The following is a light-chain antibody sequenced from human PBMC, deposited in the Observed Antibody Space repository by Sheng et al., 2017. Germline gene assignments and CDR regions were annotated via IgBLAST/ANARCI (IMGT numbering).Light chain of an antibody. J-gene: IGLJ2*01. Sequence: QSALTQPASVSGSPGQSITISCTGTSSDVGGYNYVSWYQQHPGKAPKLMIYAVSKRPSGFSNRFSGSKSGNTASLTISGLQAEDEADYYCSSYTSSSTVVFGGGTKLTVL. CDR1: SSDVGGYNY. CDR2: AVS. V-gene: IGLV2-14*01. CDR3: SSYTSSSTVV.